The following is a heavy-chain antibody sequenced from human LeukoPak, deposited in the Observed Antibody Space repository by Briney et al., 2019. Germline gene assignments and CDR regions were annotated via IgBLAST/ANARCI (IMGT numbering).Heavy chain of an antibody. J-gene: IGHJ6*03. CDR1: GGSISSYS. D-gene: IGHD3-10*01. CDR3: ARGNLVRGVIVADYYMDV. CDR2: IYYSGST. V-gene: IGHV4-59*01. Sequence: SETLSLTCTVSGGSISSYSWSWIRQPPGKGLEWIGYIYYSGSTNYNPSLKSRVTISVDTSKNQFSLKLSSVTAADTAVYYCARGNLVRGVIVADYYMDVWGKGTTVTVSS.